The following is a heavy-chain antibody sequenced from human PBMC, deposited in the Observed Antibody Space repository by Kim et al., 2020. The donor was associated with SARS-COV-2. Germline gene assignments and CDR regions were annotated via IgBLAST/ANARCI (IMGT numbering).Heavy chain of an antibody. V-gene: IGHV3-13*01. Sequence: GGSLRLSCAASGFTFSSYDMHWVRQATGKGLEWVSAIGTAGDTYYPGSVKGRFTISRENAKNSLYLQMNSLRAGDTAVYYCARTHTVAATRGAFDIWGQGTMVTVSS. D-gene: IGHD4-17*01. CDR1: GFTFSSYD. CDR2: IGTAGDT. J-gene: IGHJ3*02. CDR3: ARTHTVAATRGAFDI.